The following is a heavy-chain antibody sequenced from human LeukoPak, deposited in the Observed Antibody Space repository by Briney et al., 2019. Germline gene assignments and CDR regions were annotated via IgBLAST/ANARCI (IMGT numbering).Heavy chain of an antibody. CDR2: IYYSGST. CDR1: GGSISSYY. J-gene: IGHJ6*02. D-gene: IGHD1-26*01. CDR3: ARERSSGSYSNYYYGMDV. V-gene: IGHV4-59*01. Sequence: SETLSLTCTVSGGSISSYYWSWIRQPPGKGLEWIGYIYYSGSTNYNPSLKSRVTISVDTSKNQFSLKLSSVTAADTAVYYCARERSSGSYSNYYYGMDVWGQGTTVTVSS.